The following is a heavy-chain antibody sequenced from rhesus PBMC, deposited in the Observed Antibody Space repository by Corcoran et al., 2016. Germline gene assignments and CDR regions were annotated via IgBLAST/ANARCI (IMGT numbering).Heavy chain of an antibody. J-gene: IGHJ4*01. CDR3: ARAIYSPHYFDY. Sequence: QVTLTESGPALVQPTQTLTLPCTFSGFSISTPVTGVGWIRQPPGTALEWLASIYWNDSKYYSTSLKSRLTISKDTSKNQVVLTMTNMDPVDTATYYCARAIYSPHYFDYWGQGVLVTVSS. V-gene: IGHV2-95*01. CDR1: GFSISTPVTG. D-gene: IGHD2-2*01. CDR2: IYWNDSK.